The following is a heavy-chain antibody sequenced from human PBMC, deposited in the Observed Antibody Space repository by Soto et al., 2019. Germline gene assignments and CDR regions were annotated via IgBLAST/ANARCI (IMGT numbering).Heavy chain of an antibody. CDR1: GGTFSSYT. CDR2: IIPILGIA. Sequence: QVQLVQSGAEVKKPGSSVKVSCKASGGTFSSYTISWVRQAPGQGLEWMGRIIPILGIANYAQKFQGRVTITADKSTSTAYMELSGLRSEDTAVYYCASKGRSLPAASNDAFDIWGQGTMVTVSS. D-gene: IGHD2-2*01. J-gene: IGHJ3*02. V-gene: IGHV1-69*02. CDR3: ASKGRSLPAASNDAFDI.